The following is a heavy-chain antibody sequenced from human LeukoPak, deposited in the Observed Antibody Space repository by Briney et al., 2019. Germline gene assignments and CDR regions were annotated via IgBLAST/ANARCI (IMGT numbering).Heavy chain of an antibody. D-gene: IGHD3-10*01. CDR3: VGLGENY. CDR1: GFTFRRYW. V-gene: IGHV3-7*02. J-gene: IGHJ4*02. Sequence: GGSLTLSCAASGFTFRRYWMSWARQASGKGLEWVANINQDGSEKYYVDSVKGRFTISRDNAKHSSYMQMKSLRAVATAVYYCVGLGENYWGQGTLVTVSS. CDR2: INQDGSEK.